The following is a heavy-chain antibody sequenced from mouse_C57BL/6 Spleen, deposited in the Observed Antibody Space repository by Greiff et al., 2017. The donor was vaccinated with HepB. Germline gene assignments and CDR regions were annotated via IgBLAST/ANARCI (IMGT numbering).Heavy chain of an antibody. CDR2: IDPENGDT. CDR1: GFNIKDDY. CDR3: TAYGSSHYFDY. V-gene: IGHV14-4*01. Sequence: EVQLQQSGAELVRPGASVKLSCTASGFNIKDDYMHWVKQRPEQGLEWIGWIDPENGDTEYASKFQGKATITADTSSNTAYLQLSGLTSEDTAVYYCTAYGSSHYFDYWGQGTTLTVSS. D-gene: IGHD1-1*01. J-gene: IGHJ2*01.